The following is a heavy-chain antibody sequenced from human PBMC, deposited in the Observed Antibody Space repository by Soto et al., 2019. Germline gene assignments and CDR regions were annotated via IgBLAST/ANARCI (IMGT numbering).Heavy chain of an antibody. Sequence: GASVKVSCKASGYTFTSYGISWVRQAPGQGLEWMGWISAYNGNTNYAQKLQGRVTTTTDTSTSTAYMELRSLRSDDTAVYYCARDRQIAAQTYYYYGMDVWGQGTTVTVSS. D-gene: IGHD2-15*01. CDR1: GYTFTSYG. J-gene: IGHJ6*02. V-gene: IGHV1-18*04. CDR2: ISAYNGNT. CDR3: ARDRQIAAQTYYYYGMDV.